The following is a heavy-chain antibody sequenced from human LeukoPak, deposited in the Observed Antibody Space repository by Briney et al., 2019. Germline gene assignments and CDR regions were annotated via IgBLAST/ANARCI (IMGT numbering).Heavy chain of an antibody. J-gene: IGHJ4*01. CDR1: GGSITSHF. CDR2: MYVSGTN. D-gene: IGHD1-1*01. CDR3: ARHMGLGYTYFYPYFDY. V-gene: IGHV4-59*11. Sequence: SETLSLTCSVYGGSITSHFCSWVRQSPGKGLEWIGNMYVSGTNNYNPSLKSRVSISVDTSKNQFSLRLNSVTTADTAVYYCARHMGLGYTYFYPYFDYWGQGTLVTVSS.